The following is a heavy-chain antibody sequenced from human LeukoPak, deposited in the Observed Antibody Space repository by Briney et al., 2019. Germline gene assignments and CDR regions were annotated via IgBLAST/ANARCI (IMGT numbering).Heavy chain of an antibody. J-gene: IGHJ4*02. Sequence: GGSLRLSCAASGCIFRDDWMSWVRQAPGKGVEWVANINQGGSDKYYVDSVKGRFTISRDNANNLLYLQMHRPRGEDTAVYYCTRDRSRAEDDWGQGTLVTVSS. CDR2: INQGGSDK. D-gene: IGHD1-26*01. CDR1: GCIFRDDW. CDR3: TRDRSRAEDD. V-gene: IGHV3-7*01.